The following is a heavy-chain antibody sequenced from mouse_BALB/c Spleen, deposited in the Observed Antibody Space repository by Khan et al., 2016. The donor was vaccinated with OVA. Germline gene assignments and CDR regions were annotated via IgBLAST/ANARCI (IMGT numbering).Heavy chain of an antibody. CDR1: GYSITSDYA. D-gene: IGHD3-1*01. Sequence: EVQGVESGPGLVKPSQSLSLTCTVTGYSITSDYAWNWIRQFPGNKLEWMGYISYSGSTSYNPSLKSRISITRDTSKNQFFLQLNSVTTEDTATYYCARELEDDYAMDYWGQGTSVTVSS. J-gene: IGHJ4*01. CDR3: ARELEDDYAMDY. CDR2: ISYSGST. V-gene: IGHV3-2*02.